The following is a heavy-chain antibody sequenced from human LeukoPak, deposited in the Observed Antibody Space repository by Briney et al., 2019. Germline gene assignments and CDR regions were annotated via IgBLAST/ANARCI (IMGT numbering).Heavy chain of an antibody. CDR3: ARPAVPAAITEVDWFDP. D-gene: IGHD2-2*02. CDR2: INPSGGST. CDR1: GYTFNSSY. J-gene: IGHJ5*02. V-gene: IGHV1-46*02. Sequence: ASVKVSCKASGYTFNSSYMHWVRQAPGQGLEWMGIINPSGGSTSYVQKFQGRVAMTRDTSTSTVYMELSSLRSEDTAVYYCARPAVPAAITEVDWFDPWGQGTLVTVSS.